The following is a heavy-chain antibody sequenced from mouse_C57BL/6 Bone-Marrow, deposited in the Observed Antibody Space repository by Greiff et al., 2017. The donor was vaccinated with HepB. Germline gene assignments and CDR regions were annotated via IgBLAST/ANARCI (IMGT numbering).Heavy chain of an antibody. J-gene: IGHJ2*01. CDR3: TTYPSEY. CDR2: IDPENGDT. CDR1: GFNIKDDY. Sequence: VQLQQSGAELVRPGASVKLSCTASGFNIKDDYMHWVKQRPEQGLEWIGWIDPENGDTEYASKFQGKATITADTSSNTAYLQLSSLTSEDTAVYYCTTYPSEYWGQGTTLTVSS. V-gene: IGHV14-4*01.